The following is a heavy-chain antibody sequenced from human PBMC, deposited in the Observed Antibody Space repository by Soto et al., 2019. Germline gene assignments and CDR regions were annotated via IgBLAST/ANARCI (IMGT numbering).Heavy chain of an antibody. CDR2: IIPIFGTA. CDR1: GGTFSSYA. D-gene: IGHD2-15*01. CDR3: ARGGVYCSGGSCFSNWFDP. J-gene: IGHJ5*02. V-gene: IGHV1-69*01. Sequence: QVQLVQSGAEVKKPGSSVKVSCKASGGTFSSYAISWVRQAPGQGLEWMGGIIPIFGTANYAQKFQGRVTITADESTSTAYMELSSLRSEDTAVYYCARGGVYCSGGSCFSNWFDPWGQGTLVTVSS.